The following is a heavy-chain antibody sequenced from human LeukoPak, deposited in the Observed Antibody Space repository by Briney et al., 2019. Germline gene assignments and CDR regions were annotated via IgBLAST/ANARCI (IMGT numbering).Heavy chain of an antibody. CDR1: GFTFDDYA. D-gene: IGHD6-13*01. CDR2: ISWNSGSI. CDR3: AKDQTFGYSSSWYTFDY. Sequence: GGSLRLSCAASGFTFDDYARHWVRQAPGKGLEWVSGISWNSGSIGYADSVKGRFTISRDNAKNSLYLQMNSLGAEDTALYYCAKDQTFGYSSSWYTFDYWGQGTLVTVSS. J-gene: IGHJ4*02. V-gene: IGHV3-9*01.